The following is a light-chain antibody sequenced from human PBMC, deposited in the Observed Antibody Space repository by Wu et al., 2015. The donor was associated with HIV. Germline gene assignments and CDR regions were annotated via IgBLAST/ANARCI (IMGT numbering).Light chain of an antibody. CDR2: AAT. V-gene: IGKV1-9*01. J-gene: IGKJ1*01. CDR3: QKYNTAPWT. Sequence: DIQLTQSPSFLSASVGDRVIITCRASQDISSYLAWYQQKPGKALKLLIYAATTLQSGVPSRFSGSGSGTDFTLTISSLQPEDVATYYCQKYNTAPWTFGQGTKVEIK. CDR1: QDISSY.